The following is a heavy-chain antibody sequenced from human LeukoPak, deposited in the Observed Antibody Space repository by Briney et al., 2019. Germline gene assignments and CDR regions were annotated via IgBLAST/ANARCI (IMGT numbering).Heavy chain of an antibody. J-gene: IGHJ4*02. CDR1: GGSISSYY. CDR2: IYYSGST. V-gene: IGHV4-59*01. CDR3: ARSRPIMSLYYGSGPPDY. D-gene: IGHD3-10*01. Sequence: PSETLSLTCTVSGGSISSYYWSWIRQPPGKGLEWIGYIYYSGSTNYNPSLKSRVTISVDTSKNQFSLKLSSVTAADTAVYYCARSRPIMSLYYGSGPPDYWGQGTLVTVSS.